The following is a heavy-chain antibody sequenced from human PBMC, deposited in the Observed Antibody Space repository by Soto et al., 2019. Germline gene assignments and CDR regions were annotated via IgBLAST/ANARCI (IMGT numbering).Heavy chain of an antibody. J-gene: IGHJ5*02. Sequence: QVQLQESGPGLVKPSETLSLTCTVSGGSISSYYWSWIRQPPGKGLEWIGYIYYSGSTNYNPSLKSRVTISVDTSKNQFSLKLSSVTAADTAVYYCARAGDIAAVTNWFDPWGQGTLVTVSS. V-gene: IGHV4-59*01. CDR2: IYYSGST. CDR3: ARAGDIAAVTNWFDP. CDR1: GGSISSYY. D-gene: IGHD6-13*01.